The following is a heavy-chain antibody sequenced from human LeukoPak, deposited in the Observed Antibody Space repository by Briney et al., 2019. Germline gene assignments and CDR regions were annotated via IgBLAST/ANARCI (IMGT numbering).Heavy chain of an antibody. CDR3: ARATGGDYYDSSDLDY. J-gene: IGHJ4*02. CDR1: GFTFSSYW. CDR2: INSDGSST. Sequence: GGSLRLSCAASGFTFSSYWMHWVRQAPGKGLVWVSRINSDGSSTSYADSVKGRFTISRDNAKNTLYLQMNSLRAEDTAVYYCARATGGDYYDSSDLDYWGQGTLVTVSS. V-gene: IGHV3-74*01. D-gene: IGHD3-22*01.